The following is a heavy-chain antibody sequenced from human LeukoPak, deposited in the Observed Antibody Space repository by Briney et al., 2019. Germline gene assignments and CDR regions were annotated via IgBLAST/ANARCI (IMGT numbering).Heavy chain of an antibody. CDR3: ARNGHISAWSYYYYYVDV. CDR2: INPNSGGR. Sequence: ASVKVSCKASGYTFTGYSVHWVRQAPGQGLEWMGWINPNSGGRKYAQKFQGRVTMTRDTSICTAYMELSGLGYDDTAVYYCARNGHISAWSYYYYYVDVWGMGTTVTVSS. V-gene: IGHV1-2*02. J-gene: IGHJ6*03. D-gene: IGHD6-19*01. CDR1: GYTFTGYS.